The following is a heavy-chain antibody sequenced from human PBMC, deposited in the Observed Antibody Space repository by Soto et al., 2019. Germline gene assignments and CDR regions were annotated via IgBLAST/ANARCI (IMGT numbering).Heavy chain of an antibody. CDR1: GYNFTNCW. CDR3: ARHAACGYDSFNI. V-gene: IGHV5-51*01. D-gene: IGHD3-22*01. CDR2: IYPGDSDT. Sequence: GESLKISCKVSGYNFTNCWIGWVRQMPGKGLEWMGIIYPGDSDTRYSPSFQGQVTISADKSISTAYLQWSSLKASDTAMFYCARHAACGYDSFNIWGQGTMVTVSS. J-gene: IGHJ3*02.